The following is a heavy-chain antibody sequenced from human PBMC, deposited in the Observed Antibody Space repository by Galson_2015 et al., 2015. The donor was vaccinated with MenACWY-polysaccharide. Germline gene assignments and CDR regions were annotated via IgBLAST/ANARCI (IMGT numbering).Heavy chain of an antibody. CDR1: GFTFSTYG. CDR3: AKDGHWMVRRAEPWYYLDQ. D-gene: IGHD3-10*01. J-gene: IGHJ4*02. V-gene: IGHV3-30*18. Sequence: SLRLSCAASGFTFSTYGMHWVRQAPGKGLEWVAVISYDGSKKYFADSVKGRFTISRDNSKNTLYLEMNSLRTEDTAVYYCAKDGHWMVRRAEPWYYLDQWGQGTLVTVSS. CDR2: ISYDGSKK.